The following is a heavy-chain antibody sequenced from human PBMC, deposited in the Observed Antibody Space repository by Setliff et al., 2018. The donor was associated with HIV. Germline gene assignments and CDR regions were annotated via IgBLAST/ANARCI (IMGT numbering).Heavy chain of an antibody. D-gene: IGHD3-3*01. CDR3: ASVVDRDYDVWRAYEY. V-gene: IGHV1-2*02. J-gene: IGHJ4*02. Sequence: ASVKVSCKSSGYTFTAHHIHWVRPAPGQGPEWMGWIIPKSGETSYAEEFRGRVTMTRDTSLSTAYMELSWLTSDDTAVYYCASVVDRDYDVWRAYEYWGQGTMVTVSS. CDR1: GYTFTAHH. CDR2: IIPKSGET.